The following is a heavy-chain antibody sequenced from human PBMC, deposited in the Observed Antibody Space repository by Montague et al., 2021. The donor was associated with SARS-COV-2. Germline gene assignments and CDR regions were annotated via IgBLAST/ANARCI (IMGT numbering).Heavy chain of an antibody. Sequence: SETLSLTCTVSGGSISSYYWSWIRQPPGKGLEWIGYIYYSGSTNYNPSLKSRVTISVDTSKNQFSLKLSSVTAADTAVYYCARGMHYYDSSGYYFDYWGQGTLVTASS. CDR3: ARGMHYYDSSGYYFDY. D-gene: IGHD3-22*01. CDR1: GGSISSYY. V-gene: IGHV4-59*01. CDR2: IYYSGST. J-gene: IGHJ4*02.